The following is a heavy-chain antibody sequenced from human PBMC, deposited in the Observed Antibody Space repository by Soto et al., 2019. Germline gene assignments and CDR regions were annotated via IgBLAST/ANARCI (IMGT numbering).Heavy chain of an antibody. V-gene: IGHV3-33*01. CDR3: ARELRYQGELDV. Sequence: QVQLVESGGGVVQPGRSLRLSCAASGFTFSSYGMHWVRQAPGKGLEWVAVIWYDGSNKYYADSVKGRFTISRDNSKNTLYLQMNSLRAEDTAVYYCARELRYQGELDVWGQGTTVTVSS. J-gene: IGHJ6*02. D-gene: IGHD2-2*01. CDR1: GFTFSSYG. CDR2: IWYDGSNK.